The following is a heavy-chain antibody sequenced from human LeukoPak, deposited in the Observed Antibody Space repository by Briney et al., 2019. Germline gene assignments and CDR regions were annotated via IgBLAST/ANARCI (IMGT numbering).Heavy chain of an antibody. CDR3: AKDPEYYYDSSGYLFDP. V-gene: IGHV3-30*18. J-gene: IGHJ5*02. CDR1: GSTFSSYG. Sequence: GGSLRLSCAASGSTFSSYGMHWVRQAPGKGLEWVAVISYDGSNKYYADSVKGRFTISRDDSKNTPYLQMNSLRAEDTAVYYCAKDPEYYYDSSGYLFDPWGQGTLVTVSS. CDR2: ISYDGSNK. D-gene: IGHD3-22*01.